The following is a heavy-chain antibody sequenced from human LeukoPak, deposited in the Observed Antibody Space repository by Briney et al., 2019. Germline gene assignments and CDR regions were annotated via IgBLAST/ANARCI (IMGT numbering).Heavy chain of an antibody. CDR2: INHSGST. D-gene: IGHD5-18*01. CDR3: ARGRGYSYGPTYYYYYGMDV. Sequence: SETLSLTCAVYGGSFSGYYWSWIRQPPGKGLEWIGEINHSGSTNYNPSLKSRVTISVDTSKNQFSLKLSSVTAADTAVYYCARGRGYSYGPTYYYYYGMDVWGQGTTVTVSS. V-gene: IGHV4-34*01. CDR1: GGSFSGYY. J-gene: IGHJ6*02.